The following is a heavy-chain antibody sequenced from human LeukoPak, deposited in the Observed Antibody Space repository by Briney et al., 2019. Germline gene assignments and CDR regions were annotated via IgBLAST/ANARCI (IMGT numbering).Heavy chain of an antibody. CDR2: INPNSGGT. CDR3: ARAWREYFDWYPFDY. Sequence: ASVKVSCKASGYTFTGYYMHWVRQAPGQGLEWMGWINPNSGGTNYAQKFQGRATMTRDTSISTAYMELSRLRSDDTAVYYCARAWREYFDWYPFDYWGQGTLVTVSS. V-gene: IGHV1-2*02. D-gene: IGHD3-9*01. CDR1: GYTFTGYY. J-gene: IGHJ4*02.